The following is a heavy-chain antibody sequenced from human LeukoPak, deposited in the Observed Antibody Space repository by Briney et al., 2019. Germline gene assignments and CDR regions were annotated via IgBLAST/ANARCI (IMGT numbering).Heavy chain of an antibody. V-gene: IGHV3-13*01. D-gene: IGHD6-13*01. J-gene: IGHJ6*03. CDR3: ARGPYSSSSGTRRDYYYYMDV. Sequence: GGSLRLSCAASGFTFSSYDMHWVRQATGKGLEWVSAIGTAGDTYYPGSVKGRFTISRENAKNSLYLQMNSLRAGDTAVYYCARGPYSSSSGTRRDYYYYMDVWGKGTTVTVSS. CDR1: GFTFSSYD. CDR2: IGTAGDT.